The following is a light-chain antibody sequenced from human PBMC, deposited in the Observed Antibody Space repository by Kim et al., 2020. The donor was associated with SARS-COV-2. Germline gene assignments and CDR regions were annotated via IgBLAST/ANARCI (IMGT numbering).Light chain of an antibody. J-gene: IGKJ1*01. CDR3: QHRSNWPPT. V-gene: IGKV3-11*01. Sequence: EIVLTQSPATLSLSPGERATLSCRASQSVSSYLAWYEQKPGQAPRHLIYDASNRATGIPAWFSGSGSGTEFSLTISSLESEEFAIYYCQHRSNWPPTFGRGNKVDIK. CDR1: QSVSSY. CDR2: DAS.